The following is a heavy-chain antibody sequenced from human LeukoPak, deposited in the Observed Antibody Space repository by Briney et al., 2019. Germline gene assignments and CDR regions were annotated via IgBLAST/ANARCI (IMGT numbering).Heavy chain of an antibody. CDR1: GFTFSSYA. J-gene: IGHJ4*02. D-gene: IGHD6-25*01. CDR2: ISGSGGST. V-gene: IGHV3-23*01. Sequence: GESLRLSCAASGFTFSSYAMSWVRQAPGKGLEWVSAISGSGGSTYYADSVRGRFTISRDNAKDTLYLQMNSLRAEDTALYYCAKERASRLPFDYWGQGTLVTVSS. CDR3: AKERASRLPFDY.